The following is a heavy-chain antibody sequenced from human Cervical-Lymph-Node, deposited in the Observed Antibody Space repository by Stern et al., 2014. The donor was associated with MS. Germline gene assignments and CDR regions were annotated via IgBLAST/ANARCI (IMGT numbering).Heavy chain of an antibody. CDR2: ISDDGSSR. Sequence: VQLVESGGGVVQPGRSLRLSCAASGFTFRVFAMNWVRQAPGKGLEWADVISDDGSSRYYADSVKGRFTISRDNSKNTLYLQMNSLRVEDTAVYYCAREYHRDGYNWGDYWGQGILVTVSS. V-gene: IGHV3-30-3*01. CDR1: GFTFRVFA. D-gene: IGHD5-24*01. CDR3: AREYHRDGYNWGDY. J-gene: IGHJ4*02.